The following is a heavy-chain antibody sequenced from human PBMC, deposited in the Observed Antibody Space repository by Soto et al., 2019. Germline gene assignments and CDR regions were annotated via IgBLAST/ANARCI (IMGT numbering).Heavy chain of an antibody. J-gene: IGHJ6*03. CDR2: IIPILGIA. CDR3: ARDPGREGGYYYMDV. D-gene: IGHD3-16*01. V-gene: IGHV1-69*08. CDR1: GGTFSSYT. Sequence: QVQLVQSGAEVKKPGSSVKVSCKASGGTFSSYTISWVRRAPGQGLEWMGRIIPILGIANYAQKFQGRVTITADKSTSTAYMELSSLRSEDTAVYYCARDPGREGGYYYMDVWGKGTTVTVSS.